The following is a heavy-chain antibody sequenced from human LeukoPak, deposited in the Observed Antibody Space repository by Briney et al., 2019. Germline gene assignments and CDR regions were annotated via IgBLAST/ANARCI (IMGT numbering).Heavy chain of an antibody. V-gene: IGHV3-21*01. CDR3: ARTTNNYDYVWGSYRYYDAFDI. Sequence: PGGSLRLSCAASGFSFSSFSMNWVRQAPGKGLEWVSYISGGSSFTYYADSVKGRFTISRDNAKNSLYLQMNSLRAEDTAVYYCARTTNNYDYVWGSYRYYDAFDIWGQGTMVTVSS. CDR1: GFSFSSFS. CDR2: ISGGSSFT. D-gene: IGHD3-16*02. J-gene: IGHJ3*02.